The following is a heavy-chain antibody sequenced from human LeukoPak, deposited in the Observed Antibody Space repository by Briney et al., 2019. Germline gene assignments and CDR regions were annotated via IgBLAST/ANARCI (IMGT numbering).Heavy chain of an antibody. CDR2: IDDNGIT. D-gene: IGHD3-3*01. Sequence: SETLSLTCTVSGGSVRSYFWSWIRRPPGKGLEWIGYIDDNGITNYSPFLKSQVNISIDKSKNQFSLKLSSVTAADTAMYYCARIAYDALDSYYYGMDVWGQGTTVTVSS. CDR1: GGSVRSYF. V-gene: IGHV4-59*02. J-gene: IGHJ6*02. CDR3: ARIAYDALDSYYYGMDV.